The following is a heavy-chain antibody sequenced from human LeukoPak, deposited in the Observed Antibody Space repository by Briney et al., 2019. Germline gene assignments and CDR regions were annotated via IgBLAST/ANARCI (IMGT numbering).Heavy chain of an antibody. V-gene: IGHV1-18*01. Sequence: ASVKVSCKASGYTFTSYGISWVRQAPGQGLEWMGWISAYNGNTNYAQKLQGRVTMTTDISTSTAYMGLRSLRSDDTAVYYCARDTLAAARDYWGQGTLVTVSS. D-gene: IGHD6-13*01. CDR1: GYTFTSYG. CDR2: ISAYNGNT. CDR3: ARDTLAAARDY. J-gene: IGHJ4*02.